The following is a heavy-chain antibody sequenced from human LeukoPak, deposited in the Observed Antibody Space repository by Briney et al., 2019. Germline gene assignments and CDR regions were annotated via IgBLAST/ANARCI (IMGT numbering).Heavy chain of an antibody. CDR1: GYTFTGYY. CDR3: ATVISGTGWFDP. Sequence: ASVKVSCKASGYTFTGYYMHWVRQAPGQGLEWMGWINPNSGGTNYAQKFQGRVTMTRDTSISTAYMELNRLRSDYTAVYYCATVISGTGWFDPWGQGTLVTVSS. D-gene: IGHD6-13*01. CDR2: INPNSGGT. J-gene: IGHJ5*02. V-gene: IGHV1-2*02.